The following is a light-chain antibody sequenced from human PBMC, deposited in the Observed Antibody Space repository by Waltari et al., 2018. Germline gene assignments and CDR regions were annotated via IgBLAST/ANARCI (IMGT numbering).Light chain of an antibody. CDR1: QSIGPV. Sequence: WVASQSIGPVLDWYQGKPGQAHRRLIYAASTRATGIPDRFSGSGSGTDFRRIISRLEPEDFAVYDCQHYVRLPVTFGQGTKVEIK. V-gene: IGKV3D-20*01. J-gene: IGKJ1*01. CDR2: AAS. CDR3: QHYVRLPVT.